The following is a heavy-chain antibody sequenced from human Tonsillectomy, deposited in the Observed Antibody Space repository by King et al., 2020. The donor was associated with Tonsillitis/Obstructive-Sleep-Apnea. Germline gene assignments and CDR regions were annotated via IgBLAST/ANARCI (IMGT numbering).Heavy chain of an antibody. CDR1: SGSFNVYY. J-gene: IGHJ5*02. CDR3: ATEGGNWFDP. CDR2: INHSGST. D-gene: IGHD3-16*01. V-gene: IGHV4-34*01. Sequence: VQLQQWGAGLLKPSETLSLTCTVYSGSFNVYYWSWLRQSPGKGLEWIGEINHSGSTNYNPSLKSRATISVDTSKNQIALKLSSVTAADTAAYYCATEGGNWFDPWGPGTLVTVSS.